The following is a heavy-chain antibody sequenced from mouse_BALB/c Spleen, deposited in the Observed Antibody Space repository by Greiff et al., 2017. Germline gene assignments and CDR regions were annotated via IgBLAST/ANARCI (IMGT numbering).Heavy chain of an antibody. J-gene: IGHJ4*01. CDR1: GFTFSSYT. CDR3: ARGLYYYAMDY. Sequence: DVKLVESGGGLVKPGGSLKLSCAASGFTFSSYTMSWVRQTPEKRLEWVATISSGGSYTYYPDSVKGRFTISRDNAKNTLYLQMSSLKSEDTAMYYCARGLYYYAMDYWGQGTSVTVSS. D-gene: IGHD2-2*01. V-gene: IGHV5-6-4*01. CDR2: ISSGGSYT.